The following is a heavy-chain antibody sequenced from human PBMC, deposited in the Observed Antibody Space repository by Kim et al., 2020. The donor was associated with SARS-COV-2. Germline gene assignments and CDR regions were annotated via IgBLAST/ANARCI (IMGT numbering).Heavy chain of an antibody. D-gene: IGHD3-22*01. J-gene: IGHJ6*02. CDR1: GGSFSGYY. V-gene: IGHV4-34*01. CDR3: ARDPHYDSSGYRYYYYYGMDV. CDR2: INHSGST. Sequence: SETLSLTCAVYGGSFSGYYWSWIRQPPGKGLEWIGEINHSGSTNYNPSLKSRVTISVDTSKNQFSLKLSSVTAADTAVYYCARDPHYDSSGYRYYYYYGMDVWGQGTTVTVSS.